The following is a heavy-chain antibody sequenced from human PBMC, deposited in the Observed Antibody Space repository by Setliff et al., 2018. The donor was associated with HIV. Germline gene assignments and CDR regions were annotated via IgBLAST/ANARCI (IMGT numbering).Heavy chain of an antibody. CDR1: GGSFSDYY. CDR2: INHSGST. D-gene: IGHD3-22*01. J-gene: IGHJ6*03. Sequence: SETLSLTCGVYGGSFSDYYWTWIRQPPGKEPEWIGEINHSGSTNYNPSLKSRVTISVDTSKNQFSLKLTSVTAADTAVYYCARVRIGHYFQSVDYSYMDVWGKGTTVTVSS. CDR3: ARVRIGHYFQSVDYSYMDV. V-gene: IGHV4-34*01.